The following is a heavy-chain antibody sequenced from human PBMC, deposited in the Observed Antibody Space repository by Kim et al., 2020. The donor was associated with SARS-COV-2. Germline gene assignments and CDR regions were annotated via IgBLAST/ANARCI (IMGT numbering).Heavy chain of an antibody. CDR1: GFTFSTYG. J-gene: IGHJ6*01. Sequence: GGSLRLSCAASGFTFSTYGMHWVRQAPGKGLEWVALISYDGSNKYYADSVKGRFTISRDNSKNTLYLQMDSLRAEDTAVYYCAKALLRVGTFHDYGMD. CDR2: ISYDGSNK. D-gene: IGHD5-12*01. CDR3: AKALLRVGTFHDYGMD. V-gene: IGHV3-30*18.